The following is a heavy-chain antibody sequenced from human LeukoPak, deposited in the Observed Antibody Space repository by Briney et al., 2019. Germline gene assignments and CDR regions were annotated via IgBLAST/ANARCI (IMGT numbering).Heavy chain of an antibody. CDR1: GFTFSSYW. CDR3: ARDPEDAFDI. CDR2: ISSSSSTI. Sequence: GGSLRLSCAASGFTFSSYWMSWVRQAPGKGLEWVSYISSSSSTIYYADSVKGRFTISRDNAKNSLYLQMNSLRAEDTAVYYCARDPEDAFDIWGQGTMVTVSS. J-gene: IGHJ3*02. D-gene: IGHD1-14*01. V-gene: IGHV3-48*01.